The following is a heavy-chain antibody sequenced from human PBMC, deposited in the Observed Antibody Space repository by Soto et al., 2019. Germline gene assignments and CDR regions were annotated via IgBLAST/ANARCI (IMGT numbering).Heavy chain of an antibody. Sequence: ASVKVSCKASGYTFTSYYMHWVRQAPGQGLEWMGIINPSGGSTSYAQKFQGRVTMTRDTSTSTVYMELSSLRSEDTAVYYCAISDYGDYWYFDLWGRGTLVTVSS. CDR1: GYTFTSYY. CDR3: AISDYGDYWYFDL. J-gene: IGHJ2*01. V-gene: IGHV1-46*01. D-gene: IGHD4-17*01. CDR2: INPSGGST.